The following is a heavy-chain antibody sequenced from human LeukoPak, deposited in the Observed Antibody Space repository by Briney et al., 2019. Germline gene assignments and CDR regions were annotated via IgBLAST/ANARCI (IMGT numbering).Heavy chain of an antibody. D-gene: IGHD3-10*01. CDR1: GFTFSCYA. J-gene: IGHJ5*02. CDR3: AKVGLYDMVRGVISAFDP. V-gene: IGHV3-23*01. Sequence: GGSLRLSCAASGFTFSCYAMTWVRQAPGKGLEWVSTISGSGGSTYYADSVKGRFTISRDNSKNTLYLQMNSLRAEDTAVYYCAKVGLYDMVRGVISAFDPWGQGTLVTVSS. CDR2: ISGSGGST.